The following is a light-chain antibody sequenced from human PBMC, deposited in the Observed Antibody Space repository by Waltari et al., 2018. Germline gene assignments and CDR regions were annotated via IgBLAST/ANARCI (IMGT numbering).Light chain of an antibody. CDR3: MQARPTGA. J-gene: IGKJ4*02. V-gene: IGKV2-28*01. CDR1: QSHQHGNGYND. CDR2: LGS. Sequence: DIVMTQSPLPLPVTPGEPASISCRPSQSHQHGNGYNDLDWYLQKPGHSPQLLLYLGSNRATGAPDRVSGSGTGTDFTLRIIRVEAEDVGVYYCMQARPTGAFGGGTKVEIK.